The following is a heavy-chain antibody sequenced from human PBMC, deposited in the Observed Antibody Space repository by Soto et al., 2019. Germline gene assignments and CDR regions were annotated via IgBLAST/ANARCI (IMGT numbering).Heavy chain of an antibody. D-gene: IGHD5-18*01. J-gene: IGHJ4*02. Sequence: SVKVSCKASGGTFSSYAISWVRQAPGQGLEWMGGIIPIFGTANYAQKFQGRVTITADESTSTAYMELSSLRSDDTAVYYCARAPRTDGYSGLYYFDYWGQGTXVTVCS. CDR3: ARAPRTDGYSGLYYFDY. V-gene: IGHV1-69*13. CDR1: GGTFSSYA. CDR2: IIPIFGTA.